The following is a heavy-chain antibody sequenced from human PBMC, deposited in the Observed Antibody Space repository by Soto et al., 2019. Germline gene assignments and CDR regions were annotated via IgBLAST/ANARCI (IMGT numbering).Heavy chain of an antibody. D-gene: IGHD3-22*01. CDR3: AIARSKDSSGYYYDH. J-gene: IGHJ5*02. CDR1: GGSFSGYY. Sequence: SETLSLTCAVYGGSFSGYYWSWIRQPPGKGLEWIGEINHSGSTNYNPSLKSRVTISLDTSKNQISLKLISVTAADTAVYYCAIARSKDSSGYYYDHWGQGTLVTVSS. CDR2: INHSGST. V-gene: IGHV4-34*01.